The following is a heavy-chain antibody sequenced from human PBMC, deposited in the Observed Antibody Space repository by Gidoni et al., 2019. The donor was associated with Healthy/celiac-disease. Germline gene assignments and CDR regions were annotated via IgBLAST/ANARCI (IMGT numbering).Heavy chain of an antibody. Sequence: QVQLQQWGAGLLKPSETLSLTCPVYGGSFSGYYWSWTRQPPGKGLEWIGEIKHSGSTNYNPSLKSRVTISVDTSKNQFSLKLSSVTAADTAVYYCARGRVATIRTYYFDYWGQGTLVTVSS. J-gene: IGHJ4*02. D-gene: IGHD5-12*01. V-gene: IGHV4-34*01. CDR3: ARGRVATIRTYYFDY. CDR1: GGSFSGYY. CDR2: IKHSGST.